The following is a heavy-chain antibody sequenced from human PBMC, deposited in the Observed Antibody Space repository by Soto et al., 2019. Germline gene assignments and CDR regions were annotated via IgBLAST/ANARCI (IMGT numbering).Heavy chain of an antibody. V-gene: IGHV4-31*03. J-gene: IGHJ4*02. CDR2: IYYIGST. Sequence: QVQLQESGPGLVKPSQTLSLTGTVSGGSISSGGYYWSWLRQHPGKGLECIAYIYYIGSTYYNPSLKSRVTISVDTSKNQFSLKLSSGTAADTAVYYCARIIDYCGQGTLGTVSS. CDR1: GGSISSGGYY. CDR3: ARIIDY.